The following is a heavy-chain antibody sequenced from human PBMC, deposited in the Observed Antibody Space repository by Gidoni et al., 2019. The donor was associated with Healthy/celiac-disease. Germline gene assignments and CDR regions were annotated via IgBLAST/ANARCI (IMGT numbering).Heavy chain of an antibody. CDR1: GYSFPSYW. Sequence: AQLLQSGAAVKKPGASLRISCKGYGYSFPSYWISWVRQMPGKGLEWMGRINPSDSYTNYRPSIQGHVTNSADKSISTAYLQWSSLKASDTAMYYCARHVGDPPTVSFDYWGQGTLVTVSS. V-gene: IGHV5-10-1*03. CDR2: INPSDSYT. D-gene: IGHD1-1*01. CDR3: ARHVGDPPTVSFDY. J-gene: IGHJ4*02.